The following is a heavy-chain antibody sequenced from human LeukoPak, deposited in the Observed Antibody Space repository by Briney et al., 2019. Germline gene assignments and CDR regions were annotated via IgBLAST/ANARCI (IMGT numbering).Heavy chain of an antibody. D-gene: IGHD3-22*01. V-gene: IGHV3-23*01. Sequence: HPGGSLRLSCAASGFTFSSYAMSWVRQAPGKGLEWVSAISGSGGSTYYADSVKGRFTISRDNSKNTLYLQMNSLRAEDTAVYYCAKDQDYYDSSGLFDYWGQGTLVTVSS. CDR2: ISGSGGST. CDR3: AKDQDYYDSSGLFDY. CDR1: GFTFSSYA. J-gene: IGHJ4*02.